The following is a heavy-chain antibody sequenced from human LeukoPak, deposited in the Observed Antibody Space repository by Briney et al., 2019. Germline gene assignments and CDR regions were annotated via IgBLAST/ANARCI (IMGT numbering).Heavy chain of an antibody. V-gene: IGHV4-34*01. D-gene: IGHD2-2*01. CDR2: INHSGST. CDR3: ARDPERGPSSTSFYYYYYGMDV. CDR1: GGSFSGYY. J-gene: IGHJ6*02. Sequence: SETLSLTCAVYGGSFSGYYWSWIRQPPGKGLEWIGEINHSGSTSYNPSLKSRVTMSVDTSKNQFSLKLSSVTAADTAVYYCARDPERGPSSTSFYYYYYGMDVWGQGTTVTVSS.